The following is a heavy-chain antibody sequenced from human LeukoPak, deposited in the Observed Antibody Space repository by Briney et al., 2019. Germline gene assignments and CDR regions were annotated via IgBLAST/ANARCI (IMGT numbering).Heavy chain of an antibody. CDR3: ATEPYSTSRYFYYMDV. Sequence: ASVKVSCKASGGNFRSFAINWVRQAPGQGLEWMGGITPIFETANYAQKFQGRVTITTDESTTTAYMELNGLRSEDTAVYYCATEPYSTSRYFYYMDVWGKGTTVTVSS. CDR1: GGNFRSFA. J-gene: IGHJ6*03. D-gene: IGHD2-2*01. V-gene: IGHV1-69*05. CDR2: ITPIFETA.